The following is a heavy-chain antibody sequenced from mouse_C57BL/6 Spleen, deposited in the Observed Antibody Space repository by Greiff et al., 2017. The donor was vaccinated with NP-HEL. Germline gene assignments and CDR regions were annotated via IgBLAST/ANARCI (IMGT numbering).Heavy chain of an antibody. V-gene: IGHV1-82*01. CDR1: GYAFSSSW. CDR2: IYPGDGDT. Sequence: VQLQQSGPELVKPGASVKISCKASGYAFSSSWMNWVKQRPGKGLEWIGRIYPGDGDTNYNGKFKGKATLTADKSSSTAYMQLSSLTSEDSAVYFCARRGIYYGNYGFFFDYWGQGTTLTVSS. CDR3: ARRGIYYGNYGFFFDY. J-gene: IGHJ2*01. D-gene: IGHD2-1*01.